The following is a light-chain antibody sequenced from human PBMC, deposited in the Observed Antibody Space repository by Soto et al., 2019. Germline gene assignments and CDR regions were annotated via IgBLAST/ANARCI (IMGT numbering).Light chain of an antibody. CDR3: QQTNTFLPLT. Sequence: DIQMTQSPSSVSASVGDRVTITCRASQGIGNWLAWYQQQPGKAPKLLIYAASSLQSGVPSRFSGGGSGTHFTLIISSLQPEDFATYYCQQTNTFLPLTFGGGTKVEIK. J-gene: IGKJ4*01. CDR2: AAS. V-gene: IGKV1-12*01. CDR1: QGIGNW.